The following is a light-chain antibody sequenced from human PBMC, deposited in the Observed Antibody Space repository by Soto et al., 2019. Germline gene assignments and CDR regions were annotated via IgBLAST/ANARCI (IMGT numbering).Light chain of an antibody. CDR3: QQSFSTPRT. CDR2: AAS. V-gene: IGKV1-39*01. CDR1: QTINTY. Sequence: DIQMTQSPSSLSASVGDRVTISCRASQTINTYVNWYLQKPGKAPKLLIYAASILHSGVPSRFSGIGSGTYFTLTISSLQPEDFATYYCQQSFSTPRTFGQGTKVEIK. J-gene: IGKJ1*01.